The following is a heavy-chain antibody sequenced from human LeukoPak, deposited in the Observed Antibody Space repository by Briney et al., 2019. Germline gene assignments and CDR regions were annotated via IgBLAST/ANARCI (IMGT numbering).Heavy chain of an antibody. CDR2: IDPSDSHI. CDR1: GYRSNIYW. J-gene: IGHJ5*02. Sequence: GESLKISCKGSGYRSNIYWISGVRQMPGQGLEWMGRIDPSDSHIDYSPSFQGHVTISGDTSINTIYLHWSSLKASDTAMYYCARQGPEGHHWGQGTLVTVSS. D-gene: IGHD1-14*01. V-gene: IGHV5-10-1*01. CDR3: ARQGPEGHH.